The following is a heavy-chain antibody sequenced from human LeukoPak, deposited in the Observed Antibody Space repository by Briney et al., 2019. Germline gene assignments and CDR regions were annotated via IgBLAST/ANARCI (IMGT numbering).Heavy chain of an antibody. Sequence: GRSLRLSCAASGFSFEAYGMYWVRQAPGKGLECVSGITWNSDDMAYADSVKGRFTISRDNAKNCLYLQMNSLTVEDTALYYCTRVTSWRTGFDYWGQGTLVTVSS. D-gene: IGHD1-1*01. CDR2: ITWNSDDM. CDR1: GFSFEAYG. CDR3: TRVTSWRTGFDY. J-gene: IGHJ4*02. V-gene: IGHV3-9*01.